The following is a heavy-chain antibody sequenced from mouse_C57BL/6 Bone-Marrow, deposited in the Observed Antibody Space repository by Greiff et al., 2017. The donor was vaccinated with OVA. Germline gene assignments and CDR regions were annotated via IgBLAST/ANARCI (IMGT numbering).Heavy chain of an antibody. Sequence: QVQLQQSGAELARPGASVKLSCTASGYTFTSYGISWVKQRTGQGLEWIGEIYPRSGNTYYNEKFKGKATLIADKSSSTAYMELRSLTSEDSAVYFCASLPRGYGGQGTTLTVSS. CDR1: GYTFTSYG. D-gene: IGHD2-1*01. J-gene: IGHJ2*01. CDR2: IYPRSGNT. V-gene: IGHV1-81*01. CDR3: ASLPRGY.